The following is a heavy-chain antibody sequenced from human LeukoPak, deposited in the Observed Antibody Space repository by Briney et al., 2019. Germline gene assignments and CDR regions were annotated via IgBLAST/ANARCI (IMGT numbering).Heavy chain of an antibody. Sequence: ASVKVSCKASGYTFTSYGISWVRQAPGQGLEWMGGFDPEDGETIYAQKFQGRVTMTEDTSTDTAYMELSSLRSEDTAVYYCATTPREQLVPYNWFDPWGQGTLVTVSS. J-gene: IGHJ5*02. CDR1: GYTFTSYG. CDR3: ATTPREQLVPYNWFDP. CDR2: FDPEDGET. D-gene: IGHD6-13*01. V-gene: IGHV1-24*01.